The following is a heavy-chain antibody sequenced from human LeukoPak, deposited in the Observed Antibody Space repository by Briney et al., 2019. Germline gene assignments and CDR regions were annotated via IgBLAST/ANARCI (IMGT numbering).Heavy chain of an antibody. V-gene: IGHV3-30*03. CDR3: RRGTGRLAQEVYYGMDV. Sequence: GRSLRLSCAASGFTFSSYGMHWVRQAPGKGLEWVAVISYDGSNKYYADSVKGRSTISRDNSKNTLYLQMNSLRAEDTAVYYCRRGTGRLAQEVYYGMDVWGQGTTVTVSS. D-gene: IGHD1-14*01. CDR2: ISYDGSNK. J-gene: IGHJ6*02. CDR1: GFTFSSYG.